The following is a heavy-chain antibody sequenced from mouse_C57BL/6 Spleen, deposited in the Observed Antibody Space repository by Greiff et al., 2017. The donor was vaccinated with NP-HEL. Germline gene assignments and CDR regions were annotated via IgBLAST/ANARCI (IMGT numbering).Heavy chain of an antibody. CDR2: IDPEDGDT. D-gene: IGHD2-4*01. V-gene: IGHV14-2*01. CDR3: ARGLPGDFDV. CDR1: GFNIKDYY. Sequence: EVQLQQSGAELVKPGASVKLSCTASGFNIKDYYMHWVKQRTEQGLEWIGRIDPEDGDTKYAPKFQGKATITADTSSNTAYLQLSSLTSEDTAVYYCARGLPGDFDVWGTGTTVTVSS. J-gene: IGHJ1*03.